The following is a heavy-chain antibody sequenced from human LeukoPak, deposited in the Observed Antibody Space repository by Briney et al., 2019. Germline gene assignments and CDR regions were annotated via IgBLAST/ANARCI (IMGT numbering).Heavy chain of an antibody. V-gene: IGHV5-51*01. J-gene: IGHJ4*02. Sequence: GEALKISCKGSGYSFTSYWIGGVRQMPGKGLEGMGIIYPGDSDTRYSPSFQGQVTISADTSISTAYLQWSSLKASDTAMYYCATGRYYYDSSGYSYGAQFDYWGQGTLVTVSS. CDR1: GYSFTSYW. D-gene: IGHD3-22*01. CDR2: IYPGDSDT. CDR3: ATGRYYYDSSGYSYGAQFDY.